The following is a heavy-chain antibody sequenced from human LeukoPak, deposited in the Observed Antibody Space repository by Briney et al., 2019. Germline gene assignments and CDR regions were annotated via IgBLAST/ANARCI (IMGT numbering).Heavy chain of an antibody. Sequence: PGGSLRLSCAASGFTFSTNWMHWVRQAPGKGLVWVSRINSDGSMTIYADSVKGRFTISRDNAKNTLYLQMDSLRAEDTAVYYCVREYYYGSGSRMDVWGQGTTVTVSS. CDR3: VREYYYGSGSRMDV. D-gene: IGHD3-10*01. CDR1: GFTFSTNW. V-gene: IGHV3-74*01. CDR2: INSDGSMT. J-gene: IGHJ6*02.